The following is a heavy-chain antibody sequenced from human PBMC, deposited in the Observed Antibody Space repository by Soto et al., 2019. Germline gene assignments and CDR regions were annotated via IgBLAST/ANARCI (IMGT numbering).Heavy chain of an antibody. V-gene: IGHV4-31*03. D-gene: IGHD4-17*01. CDR3: ATVRWELHDAFDI. CDR1: GGSISPGGYY. J-gene: IGHJ3*02. CDR2: IYHSGMT. Sequence: QVQLQESGPGLVKPSQTLSLTCTVSGGSISPGGYYWSWIRQHPGRGLEWIGYIYHSGMTFSNPSLQSRVAISIDTSENQSSLKLSSVTAADTAVYYCATVRWELHDAFDIWGHGTMVSVSS.